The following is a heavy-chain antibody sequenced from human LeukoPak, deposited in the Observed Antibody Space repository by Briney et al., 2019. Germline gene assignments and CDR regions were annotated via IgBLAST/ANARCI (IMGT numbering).Heavy chain of an antibody. CDR1: VFTFDDYA. CDR2: ISMNTGSI. V-gene: IGHV3-9*01. Sequence: GVSLRLSCAASVFTFDDYAIYWVRRAPGKGLECVSGISMNTGSIGSADSVKGQFTISRANATTSLSLQMHRMSPEDTALYYCAKGDSYASSGRFDYWGQGTLVTVSS. CDR3: AKGDSYASSGRFDY. D-gene: IGHD3-22*01. J-gene: IGHJ4*02.